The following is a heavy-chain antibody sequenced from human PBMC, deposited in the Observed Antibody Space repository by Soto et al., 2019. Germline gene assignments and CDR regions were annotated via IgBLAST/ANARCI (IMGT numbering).Heavy chain of an antibody. CDR3: ARVGFERSWNDGLDI. Sequence: QVQVVESGGGVVQPGGSLRLSCTVSGFAFSDFAMHWVRQPPGKGLEWVAAVSYDGNTQFHIDSVKGRFIISRDNFNNTLYLQMDGLRPDDSAVYYCARVGFERSWNDGLDIWGQGTKVIVSS. CDR1: GFAFSDFA. V-gene: IGHV3-30-3*01. D-gene: IGHD1-1*01. CDR2: VSYDGNTQ. J-gene: IGHJ3*02.